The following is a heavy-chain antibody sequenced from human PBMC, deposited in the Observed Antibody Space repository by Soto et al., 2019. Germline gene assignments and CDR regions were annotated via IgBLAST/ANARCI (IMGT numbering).Heavy chain of an antibody. D-gene: IGHD2-15*01. CDR2: INHGESA. Sequence: SETLSLTCAVYGGSFSGYYWSWIRRPPEKGLEWIGEINHGESASYNPSLKDRVTISLDTSNNHFSLKLTSVTAADSAAYYCARGYAAPRAANWGQGTLVTVSS. J-gene: IGHJ4*02. CDR1: GGSFSGYY. V-gene: IGHV4-34*01. CDR3: ARGYAAPRAAN.